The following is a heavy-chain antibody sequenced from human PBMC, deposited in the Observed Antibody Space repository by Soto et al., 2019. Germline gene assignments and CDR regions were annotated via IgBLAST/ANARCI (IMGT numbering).Heavy chain of an antibody. CDR2: TAVGSGNT. CDR3: AAENGVEPHPRRPHYDYYGMDV. V-gene: IGHV1-58*01. D-gene: IGHD3-3*01. CDR1: GFTFTSSA. J-gene: IGHJ6*02. Sequence: QMQLVQSGPEVKKPGTSVKVSCKASGFTFTSSAVQWVRQARGQRLEWIGWTAVGSGNTNYAQKFQERVTITRDMATSTAYMELSSLRSEDTAVYYCAAENGVEPHPRRPHYDYYGMDVWGQGTTVTVSS.